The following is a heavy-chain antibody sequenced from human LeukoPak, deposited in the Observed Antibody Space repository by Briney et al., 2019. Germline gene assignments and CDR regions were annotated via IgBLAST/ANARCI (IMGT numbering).Heavy chain of an antibody. D-gene: IGHD2-2*01. CDR3: ARDSSAMFDF. Sequence: SQTLSLTCAISGDSVSSNSAAWNWIRQSPSRGLEWLGRTYYRSKWYNDYAISMRGRITINPDTSKNQFSLQLNSVTPEDSAVYFCARDSSAMFDFWGQGTLVAVSS. CDR2: TYYRSKWYN. CDR1: GDSVSSNSAA. V-gene: IGHV6-1*01. J-gene: IGHJ4*02.